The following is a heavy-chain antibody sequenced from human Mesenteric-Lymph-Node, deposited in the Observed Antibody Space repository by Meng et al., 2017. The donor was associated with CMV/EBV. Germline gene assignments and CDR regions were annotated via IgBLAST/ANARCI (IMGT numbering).Heavy chain of an antibody. Sequence: GESLKISCIASGFIFSNYWMSWVRQAPGKGLEWVANIKQDGSEKYSVDSVKGRFTISRDNAKNSLYLQMNSLRAEDTAVYYCARVALYGDYDEKDYWGQGTLVTVSS. D-gene: IGHD4-17*01. J-gene: IGHJ4*02. CDR2: IKQDGSEK. CDR3: ARVALYGDYDEKDY. CDR1: GFIFSNYW. V-gene: IGHV3-7*01.